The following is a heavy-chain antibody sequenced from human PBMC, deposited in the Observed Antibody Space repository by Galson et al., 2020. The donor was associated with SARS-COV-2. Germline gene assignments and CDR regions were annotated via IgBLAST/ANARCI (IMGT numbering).Heavy chain of an antibody. CDR3: ATEPAYCGGDCSRSGYGMDV. V-gene: IGHV1-24*01. CDR1: GYTLTELS. J-gene: IGHJ6*02. CDR2: FDPDDGET. D-gene: IGHD2-21*02. Sequence: ASVKVSCKVSGYTLTELSMHWVRQAPGKGLAWMGGFDPDDGETIYAQKFQGRVTMTEDTSTDTAYMELSSLRSEDTAVYYCATEPAYCGGDCSRSGYGMDVWGQGTTVTVSS.